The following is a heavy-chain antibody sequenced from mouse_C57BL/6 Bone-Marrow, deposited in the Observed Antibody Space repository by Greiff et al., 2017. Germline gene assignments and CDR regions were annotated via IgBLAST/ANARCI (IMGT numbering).Heavy chain of an antibody. CDR2: IDPENGDT. CDR3: TNYYAMDY. Sequence: EVQLMESGAELVRPGASVKLSCTASGFNIKDDYMLWVKQRPEQGLEWIGWIDPENGDTEYASKFQGKATITADTSSNTAYLQLSSLTSEDTAVYYCTNYYAMDYWGQGTSVTVSS. V-gene: IGHV14-4*01. J-gene: IGHJ4*01. CDR1: GFNIKDDY.